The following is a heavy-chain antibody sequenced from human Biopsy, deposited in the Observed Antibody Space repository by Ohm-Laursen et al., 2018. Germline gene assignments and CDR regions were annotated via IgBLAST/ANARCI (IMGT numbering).Heavy chain of an antibody. CDR2: IWYDGSNR. Sequence: SLRLSCAASGFTFSSYGMHWVRQAPGKGLEWVAAIWYDGSNRNYADSAKGRFTISRDNSKNTLYLQMNSLRGEDTAVYYCAKCMTGGSNYYFHHCGQGTLVTVSS. V-gene: IGHV3-33*06. D-gene: IGHD2-8*01. J-gene: IGHJ4*02. CDR3: AKCMTGGSNYYFHH. CDR1: GFTFSSYG.